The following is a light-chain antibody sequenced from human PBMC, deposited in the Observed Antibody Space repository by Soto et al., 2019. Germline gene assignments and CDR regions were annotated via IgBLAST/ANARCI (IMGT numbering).Light chain of an antibody. V-gene: IGKV3-20*01. CDR2: GAS. Sequence: EIVLTQSPGTLSLSPGERATLSCRASQRVSSGYLAWYQQKPGQAPRLLIYGASIRATGIPDRFTGSGSGTDFTLTISRLEPEDFAVYYCQQYGSSPLTFGGGTKVDI. J-gene: IGKJ4*01. CDR1: QRVSSGY. CDR3: QQYGSSPLT.